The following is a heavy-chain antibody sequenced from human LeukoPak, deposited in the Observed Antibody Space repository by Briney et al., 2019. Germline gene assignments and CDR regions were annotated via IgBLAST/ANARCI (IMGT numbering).Heavy chain of an antibody. J-gene: IGHJ5*02. CDR3: ARYIVGDPGGHNWFDP. D-gene: IGHD1-26*01. CDR2: IYYSGST. V-gene: IGHV4-30-4*08. CDR1: GGSISSGDYY. Sequence: SETLSLTCTVSGGSISSGDYYWSWIRQPPGKGLEWIGYIYYSGSTYYNPSLKGRVTISVDTSKNQFSLKLSSVTAADTAVYYCARYIVGDPGGHNWFDPWGQGTLVTVSS.